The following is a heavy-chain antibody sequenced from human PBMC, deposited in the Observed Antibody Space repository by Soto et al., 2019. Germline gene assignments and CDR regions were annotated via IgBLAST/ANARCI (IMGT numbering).Heavy chain of an antibody. CDR1: GFTFSSYA. CDR3: AKSTPFRENYFDY. CDR2: ISGSGGST. J-gene: IGHJ4*02. Sequence: EVQLLESGGGLVQPGGSLRLSCAASGFTFSSYAMSWVRQAPGKGLEWVSAISGSGGSTYYADSVQGRFTISRDNSKNTLYLQMNSLRAEETAVYYCAKSTPFRENYFDYWGQGTLVTVSS. V-gene: IGHV3-23*01. D-gene: IGHD2-21*01.